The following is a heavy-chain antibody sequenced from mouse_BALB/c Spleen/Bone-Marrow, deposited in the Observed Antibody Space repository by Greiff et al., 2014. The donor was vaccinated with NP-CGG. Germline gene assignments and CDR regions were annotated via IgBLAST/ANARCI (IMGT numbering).Heavy chain of an antibody. CDR3: ASHGISRLLDY. V-gene: IGHV5-9-3*01. Sequence: EVQRVESGAGLVKPGGSLKLSCAASGFTFSSYAMSWVRQTPGKRLEWVATISRSGSCTYYPDRVKGRFTLSRDNAKNTLYLQTSSLTAEDSAVCYWASHGISRLLDYWGQGTTLTVSS. CDR2: ISRSGSCT. CDR1: GFTFSSYA. J-gene: IGHJ2*01.